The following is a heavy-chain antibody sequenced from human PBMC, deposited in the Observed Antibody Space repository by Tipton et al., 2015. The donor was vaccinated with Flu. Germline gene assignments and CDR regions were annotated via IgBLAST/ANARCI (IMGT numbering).Heavy chain of an antibody. J-gene: IGHJ6*02. Sequence: LRLSCTVSGGSISSSSYYWGWIRQPPGKGLEWIGSIYYSGSTYYNPSLKSRVTISVDTSKNQFSLKLSSVTAADTAVYYCARDSQQLVHRYYYYGMDVWGQGTTVTVSS. CDR3: ARDSQQLVHRYYYYGMDV. CDR1: GGSISSSSYY. CDR2: IYYSGST. V-gene: IGHV4-39*07. D-gene: IGHD6-13*01.